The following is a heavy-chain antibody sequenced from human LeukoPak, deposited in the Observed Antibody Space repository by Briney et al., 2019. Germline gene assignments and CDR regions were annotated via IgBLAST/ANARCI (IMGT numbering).Heavy chain of an antibody. Sequence: GASVKVSCKASGGTFSSYAISWVRQAPGQGLEWMGIINPSGGSTSYAQKFQGRVTMTRDTSTSTVYMELSSLRSEDTAVYYCARDGGERLPQEFDYWGQGTLVTVSS. D-gene: IGHD3-16*01. CDR3: ARDGGERLPQEFDY. CDR2: INPSGGST. CDR1: GGTFSSYA. V-gene: IGHV1-46*01. J-gene: IGHJ4*02.